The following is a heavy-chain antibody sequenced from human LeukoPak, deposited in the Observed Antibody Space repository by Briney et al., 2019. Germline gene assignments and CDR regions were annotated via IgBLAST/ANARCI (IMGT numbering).Heavy chain of an antibody. J-gene: IGHJ4*02. Sequence: GGSLRLSCAASGFTFSNYVMHWVRQAPGKGLEWVALTSYDGSNKYYADSVKGRFTISRDNSQNTLYLQMNSLRPEDTAVYYWAKGGASVTRYVDYWGQGTLVTVSS. D-gene: IGHD4-17*01. CDR3: AKGGASVTRYVDY. CDR1: GFTFSNYV. CDR2: TSYDGSNK. V-gene: IGHV3-30*18.